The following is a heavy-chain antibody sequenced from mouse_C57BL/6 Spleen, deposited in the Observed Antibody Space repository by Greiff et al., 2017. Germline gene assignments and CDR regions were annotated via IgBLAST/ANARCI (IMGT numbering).Heavy chain of an antibody. CDR1: GFTFTDYY. J-gene: IGHJ3*01. CDR3: ASLDYDDGFAY. V-gene: IGHV7-3*01. D-gene: IGHD2-4*01. Sequence: EVMLVESGGGLVQPGGSLSLSCAASGFTFTDYYMSWVRQPPGKALEWLGFIRNKANGYTTEYSASVKGRFTISRDNSQSILYLQMNALRAEDSATYYCASLDYDDGFAYWGQGTLVTVSA. CDR2: IRNKANGYTT.